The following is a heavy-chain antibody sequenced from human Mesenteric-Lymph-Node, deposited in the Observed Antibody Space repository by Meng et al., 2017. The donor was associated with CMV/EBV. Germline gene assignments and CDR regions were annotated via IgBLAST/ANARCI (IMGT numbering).Heavy chain of an antibody. J-gene: IGHJ6*02. CDR2: IYSDERT. V-gene: IGHV3-66*02. CDR1: GLAIRNNY. Sequence: GESLKISCVASGLAIRNNYMNWVRQAPGKGLEWVSVIYSDERTNYADSVKGRFTISRDTSKDTLYLHMNNLRVEDTAVYYCGRDPRLRYYGTDVWGRGTTVTVSS. CDR3: GRDPRLRYYGTDV. D-gene: IGHD2-21*02.